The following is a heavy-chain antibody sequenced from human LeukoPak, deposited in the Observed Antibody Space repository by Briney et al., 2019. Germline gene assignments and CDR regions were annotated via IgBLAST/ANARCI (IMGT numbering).Heavy chain of an antibody. Sequence: PSETLSLTCTVSGGSISSYYRSWIRQPAGKGLEWIGRTYTSGSTNYNPSLKSRVTMSVDTSKNQFSLKLSSVTAADTAVYYCARENVLRFFVNWGQGTLVTVSS. CDR3: ARENVLRFFVN. V-gene: IGHV4-4*07. CDR1: GGSISSYY. D-gene: IGHD3-3*01. J-gene: IGHJ4*02. CDR2: TYTSGST.